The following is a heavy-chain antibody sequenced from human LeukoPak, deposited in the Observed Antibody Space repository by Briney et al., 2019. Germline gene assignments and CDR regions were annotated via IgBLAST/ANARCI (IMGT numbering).Heavy chain of an antibody. J-gene: IGHJ2*01. CDR2: ISGSGGST. CDR1: GFTFSSYA. Sequence: GGSLRLSCAASGFTFSSYAMSWVRQAPGKGLEWVSAISGSGGSTYYADSVKGRFTISRDNSKNTLYLQMNSLGAEDTAVYYCAKRALGGYSSSWYDVWYFDLWGRGTLVTVSS. CDR3: AKRALGGYSSSWYDVWYFDL. V-gene: IGHV3-23*01. D-gene: IGHD6-13*01.